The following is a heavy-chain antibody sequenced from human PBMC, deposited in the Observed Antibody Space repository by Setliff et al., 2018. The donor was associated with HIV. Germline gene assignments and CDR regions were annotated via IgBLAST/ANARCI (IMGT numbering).Heavy chain of an antibody. Sequence: KSSETLSLTCTVSGGSISSRSYYWGWIRQPPGKGLEWIGSIYYSGSTYYNPPLKSRVTISVDTSKILFSLKLSSVTAANTDVYFCARTDYYDSRGFYSVRAFDLWGQGTMVTVSS. D-gene: IGHD3-22*01. J-gene: IGHJ3*01. CDR3: ARTDYYDSRGFYSVRAFDL. CDR2: IYYSGST. V-gene: IGHV4-39*07. CDR1: GGSISSRSYY.